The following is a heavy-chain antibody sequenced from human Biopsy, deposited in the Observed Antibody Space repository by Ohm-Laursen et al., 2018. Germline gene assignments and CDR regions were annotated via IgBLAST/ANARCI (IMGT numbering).Heavy chain of an antibody. D-gene: IGHD4-17*01. CDR1: GRTFSDYR. CDR3: GNEVYGRDY. Sequence: GTLSLTCVVFGRTFSDYRWTWIRQPPGKGLEWIGQINQSKSTNYNPSLKSRVTISADASKYEFSLRLTSVTAADTAVYFCGNEVYGRDYWGLGARVTVSS. J-gene: IGHJ4*02. CDR2: INQSKST. V-gene: IGHV4-34*08.